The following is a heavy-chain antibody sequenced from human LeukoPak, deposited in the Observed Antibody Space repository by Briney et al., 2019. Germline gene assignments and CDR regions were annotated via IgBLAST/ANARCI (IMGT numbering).Heavy chain of an antibody. Sequence: SVKVSCKASGGTFNRYAVTWVRQAPGQGLEWLGGIIPIFGTANYAQKFQGRVTITTDESTNTAYMELTSLTSEDTAVYHCASGKYGLRSWFDPWGQGTLVTVSP. J-gene: IGHJ5*02. CDR1: GGTFNRYA. CDR3: ASGKYGLRSWFDP. V-gene: IGHV1-69*05. CDR2: IIPIFGTA. D-gene: IGHD4-17*01.